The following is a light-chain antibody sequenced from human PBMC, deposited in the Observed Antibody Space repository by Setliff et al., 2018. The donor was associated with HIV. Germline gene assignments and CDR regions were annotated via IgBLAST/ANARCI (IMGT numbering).Light chain of an antibody. V-gene: IGLV7-46*01. CDR2: GTD. Sequence: QAVVTQEPSLTVSPGGTVTLTCGSSSGTVTSSHRTYWFQQKSGQAPRTLIYGTDNKRSWTPARFTGSLLGGKAALTLSGAQFEDEAEYYCFLSYGGAGVFGGGTKVTVL. CDR3: FLSYGGAGV. CDR1: SGTVTSSHR. J-gene: IGLJ3*02.